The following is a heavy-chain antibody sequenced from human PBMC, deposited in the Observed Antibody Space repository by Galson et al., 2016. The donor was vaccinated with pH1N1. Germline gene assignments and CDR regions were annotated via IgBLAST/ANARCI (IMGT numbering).Heavy chain of an antibody. D-gene: IGHD1/OR15-1a*01. CDR2: IYHSGST. Sequence: SETLSLTCSVSGASITSYSFYWGWIRQLPGKELEWIGTIYHSGSTYYNPSLRSRATLSVDTSKNQFSLRLTSVTADDTAVYFCARDGGNSRIGGGFADWGQGTRVTVSS. V-gene: IGHV4-39*07. CDR1: GASITSYSFY. J-gene: IGHJ4*02. CDR3: ARDGGNSRIGGGFAD.